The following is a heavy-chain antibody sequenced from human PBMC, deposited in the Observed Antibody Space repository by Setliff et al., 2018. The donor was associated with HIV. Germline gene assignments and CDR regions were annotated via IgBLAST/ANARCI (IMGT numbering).Heavy chain of an antibody. CDR1: GYTVTELS. J-gene: IGHJ4*02. V-gene: IGHV1-24*01. Sequence: ASVKVSCKVSGYTVTELSINWVRQAPGKGPEWMGGFDPEDNKIVYAQKFQGRVTPTEDTSTDTAYMELSSLRPEDTAVYYCETRIRDGHRGYGYFDFWGQGTLVTVSS. D-gene: IGHD5-12*01. CDR3: ETRIRDGHRGYGYFDF. CDR2: FDPEDNKI.